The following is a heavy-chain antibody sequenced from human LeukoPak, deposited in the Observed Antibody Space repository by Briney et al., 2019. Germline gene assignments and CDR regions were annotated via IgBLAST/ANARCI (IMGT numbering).Heavy chain of an antibody. CDR1: GFTVSSNY. D-gene: IGHD1-26*01. J-gene: IGHJ4*02. V-gene: IGHV3-48*02. CDR2: ISSGSSTI. CDR3: ARGQFGSGID. Sequence: PGGSLRLSCAASGFTVSSNYMSWVRQAPGKGLEWVSYISSGSSTIYYADSVKGRFTISRDNAKNSLYLQMNSLRDEDTAVYYCARGQFGSGIDWGQGTLVTVSS.